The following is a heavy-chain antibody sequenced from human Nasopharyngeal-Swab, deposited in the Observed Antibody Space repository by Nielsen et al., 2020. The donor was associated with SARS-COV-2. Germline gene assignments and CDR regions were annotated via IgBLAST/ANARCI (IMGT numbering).Heavy chain of an antibody. V-gene: IGHV3-30*02. D-gene: IGHD3-3*01. CDR3: AKDPYYDFWSGYYGGIDY. CDR1: GFTFSTFG. CDR2: IWYDGSNK. J-gene: IGHJ4*02. Sequence: GESLKISCAASGFTFSTFGMHWVRQAPGKGLEWVAVIWYDGSNKYYADSVKGRFTISRDNSKNTLYLQMNSLRAEDTAVYYCAKDPYYDFWSGYYGGIDYWGQGTLVTVSS.